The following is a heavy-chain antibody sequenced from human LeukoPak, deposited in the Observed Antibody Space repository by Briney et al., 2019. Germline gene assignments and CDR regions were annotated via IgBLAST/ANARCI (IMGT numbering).Heavy chain of an antibody. J-gene: IGHJ6*02. D-gene: IGHD3-10*01. CDR2: IYSGGST. Sequence: GGSLRLSCAASGFTVSSNYMSWVRQAPGKGLEWVSVIYSGGSTYYADSVKGRFTISRDTSKNMLYLQMNSLRAEDTAVYYCAKEHYYGGPGYGMDVWGQGTTVTVPS. CDR3: AKEHYYGGPGYGMDV. V-gene: IGHV3-53*01. CDR1: GFTVSSNY.